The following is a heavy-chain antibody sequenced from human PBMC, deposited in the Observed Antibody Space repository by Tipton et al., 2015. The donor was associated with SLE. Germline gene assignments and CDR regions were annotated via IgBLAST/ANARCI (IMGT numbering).Heavy chain of an antibody. J-gene: IGHJ4*02. D-gene: IGHD3-22*01. Sequence: GSLRLSCAASGFTFSDYYMSWIRQAPGKGLEWVSYISSSSSYTNYADSVKGRFTISRDNAKNSLYLQMNSLRAEDTAVYYCARYRDYYDPYYFDYWGQGTLVTVSS. CDR3: ARYRDYYDPYYFDY. V-gene: IGHV3-11*06. CDR2: ISSSSSYT. CDR1: GFTFSDYY.